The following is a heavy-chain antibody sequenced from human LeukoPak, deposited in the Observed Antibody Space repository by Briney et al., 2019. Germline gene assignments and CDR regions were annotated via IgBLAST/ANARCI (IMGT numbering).Heavy chain of an antibody. CDR3: VRDRLLWFGELSYGMDV. CDR2: INPNSGGT. D-gene: IGHD3-10*01. CDR1: GYTFTGYY. Sequence: ASVKVSCKASGYTFTGYYMHWVRQAPGQGLEWVGWINPNSGGTNYAQKFQGRVTMTRDTSISTAYMEPSRLRSDDTAVYYCVRDRLLWFGELSYGMDVWGQGTTVTVSS. V-gene: IGHV1-2*02. J-gene: IGHJ6*02.